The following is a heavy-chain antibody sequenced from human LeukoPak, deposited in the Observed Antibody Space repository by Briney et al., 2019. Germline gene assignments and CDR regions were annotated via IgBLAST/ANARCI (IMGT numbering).Heavy chain of an antibody. J-gene: IGHJ5*02. CDR3: ARVISGEPPTNNWFDP. CDR2: IYTSGST. D-gene: IGHD7-27*01. Sequence: SETLSLTCTVSGGSISSGSYYWSWIRQPAGKGLEWIGRIYTSGSTNYNPSLKSRVTISVDRSKNQFSLKLSSVTAADTAVYYCARVISGEPPTNNWFDPWGQGTLVTVSS. V-gene: IGHV4-61*02. CDR1: GGSISSGSYY.